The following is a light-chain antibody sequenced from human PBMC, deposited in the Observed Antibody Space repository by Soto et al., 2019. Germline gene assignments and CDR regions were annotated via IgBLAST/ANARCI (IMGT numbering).Light chain of an antibody. V-gene: IGLV3-21*02. CDR1: NIGGES. CDR2: DDS. J-gene: IGLJ3*02. Sequence: SYELTQPPSVSVAPGQTASITCGGNNIGGESVHWYQQMPGQAPVLGVYDDSDRPSGIPERLSGFKSGNTATLTIRRVEAGDEADYYCQVWDRSSDHWVFGGGTKVTVL. CDR3: QVWDRSSDHWV.